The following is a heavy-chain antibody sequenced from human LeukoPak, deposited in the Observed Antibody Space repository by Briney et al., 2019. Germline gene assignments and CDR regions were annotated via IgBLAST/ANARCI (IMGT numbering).Heavy chain of an antibody. CDR1: GFTFSSYG. CDR2: ISSFSGTI. D-gene: IGHD3-16*01. V-gene: IGHV3-48*01. Sequence: GRSLRLSCAASGFTFSSYGMHWVRQAPGKGLEWVSYISSFSGTIYYADSVKGRFTISRDNAKNSLYLQMNSLRAEDTAVYYCARDQGGEQSYWGQGTLVTVSS. J-gene: IGHJ4*02. CDR3: ARDQGGEQSY.